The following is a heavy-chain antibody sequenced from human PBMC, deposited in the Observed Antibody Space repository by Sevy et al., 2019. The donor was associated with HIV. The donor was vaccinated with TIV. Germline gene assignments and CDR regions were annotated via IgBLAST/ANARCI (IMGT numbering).Heavy chain of an antibody. CDR3: TRLEMGTIRGHFDY. D-gene: IGHD1-1*01. CDR1: GFTFSSHA. CDR2: VSGSGDGT. V-gene: IGHV3-23*01. Sequence: GESLKISCAASGFTFSSHAMSWVRQAPGKGLEWVSVVSGSGDGTYYAASVKGRFTISRDNSKNTLYLQMSSLRAGDTAIYYCTRLEMGTIRGHFDYWGQGTLVTVSS. J-gene: IGHJ4*02.